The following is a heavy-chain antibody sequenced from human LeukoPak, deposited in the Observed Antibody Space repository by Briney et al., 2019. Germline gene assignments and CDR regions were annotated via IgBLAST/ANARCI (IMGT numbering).Heavy chain of an antibody. J-gene: IGHJ4*02. CDR3: AKIEPTREFY. V-gene: IGHV3-21*04. D-gene: IGHD1-14*01. Sequence: GGSLRLSCAASGFTFRSYSMNWVRQAPGKGLEWVSSISTSRSYIYYADSVKGRFTISRDNAKNTLYLQMNSLRAEDTAVYYCAKIEPTREFYWGQGTLVTVSS. CDR1: GFTFRSYS. CDR2: ISTSRSYI.